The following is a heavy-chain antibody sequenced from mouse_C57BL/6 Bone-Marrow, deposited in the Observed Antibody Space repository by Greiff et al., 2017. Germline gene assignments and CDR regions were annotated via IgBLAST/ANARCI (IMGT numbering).Heavy chain of an antibody. Sequence: QVQLQQPGAELVRPGTSVKLSCKASGYTFTSYWMHWVKPRPGQGLEWIGVIDPSDSYTNYNQKFKGKATLTVDTSSSTAYMPLSSLTSEDSAVYYCARWATVVATVDYWGQGTTLTVSS. CDR1: GYTFTSYW. V-gene: IGHV1-59*01. CDR2: IDPSDSYT. D-gene: IGHD1-1*01. CDR3: ARWATVVATVDY. J-gene: IGHJ2*01.